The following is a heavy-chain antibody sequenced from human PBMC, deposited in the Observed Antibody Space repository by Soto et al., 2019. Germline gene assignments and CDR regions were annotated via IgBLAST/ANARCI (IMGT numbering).Heavy chain of an antibody. J-gene: IGHJ4*02. CDR3: AKAGRSFLEWLSQVDY. Sequence: SLILFCSASRFPFNNYDIHWVRQPPGKGLEWVAVISYDGSNTYYADSVKGRFTISRDNSKNTLYLQMNSLRAEDTAVYYCAKAGRSFLEWLSQVDYWGQGTLVPFSS. D-gene: IGHD3-3*01. CDR1: RFPFNNYD. CDR2: ISYDGSNT. V-gene: IGHV3-30*18.